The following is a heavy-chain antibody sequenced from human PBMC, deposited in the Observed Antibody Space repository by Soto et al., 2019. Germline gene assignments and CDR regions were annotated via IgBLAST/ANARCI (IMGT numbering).Heavy chain of an antibody. D-gene: IGHD2-15*01. CDR2: INPDNGNT. J-gene: IGHJ5*02. V-gene: IGHV1-18*01. CDR3: ARDPRHCTGDRCYNWFDP. Sequence: GASVQVSCKASCYTFTNYGINWVRQAPLQGLEWMGWINPDNGNTKYAQKVQGRVTMTTDTSTTTAYMEVRSLRSDDTAVYFCARDPRHCTGDRCYNWFDPWGQGNLVTVSS. CDR1: CYTFTNYG.